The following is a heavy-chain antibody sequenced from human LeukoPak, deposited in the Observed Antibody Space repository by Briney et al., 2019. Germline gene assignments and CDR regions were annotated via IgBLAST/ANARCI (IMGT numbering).Heavy chain of an antibody. Sequence: GGSLRLSCAASGFTFSNAWMTWVRQAPGKGLEWVGRIKRNADGGTTDYAAPVQGRFSISRDDSKNTLCLLMNSPRAEDTAVYFCAKNFYGDYNVFFDYWGQGTLVTVSS. CDR2: IKRNADGGTT. D-gene: IGHD4-17*01. CDR1: GFTFSNAW. V-gene: IGHV3-15*01. CDR3: AKNFYGDYNVFFDY. J-gene: IGHJ4*02.